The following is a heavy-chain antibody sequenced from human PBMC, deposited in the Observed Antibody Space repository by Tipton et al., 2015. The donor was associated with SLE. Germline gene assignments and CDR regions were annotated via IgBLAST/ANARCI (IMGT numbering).Heavy chain of an antibody. CDR1: GGSISSSSHY. J-gene: IGHJ4*02. D-gene: IGHD6-6*01. V-gene: IGHV4-39*01. CDR2: IYYSGST. CDR3: ARHDSSSPNRPVDY. Sequence: TLSLTCTVSGGSISSSSHYWGWIRQPPGKGLEYVGSIYYSGSTYYNPSLESRATISLDTSKNHFSLKLSSVIAADTAVYYCARHDSSSPNRPVDYWGQGALVTVSS.